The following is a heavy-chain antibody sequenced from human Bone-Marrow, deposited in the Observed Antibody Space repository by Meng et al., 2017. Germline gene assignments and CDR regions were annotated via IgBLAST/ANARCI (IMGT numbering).Heavy chain of an antibody. J-gene: IGHJ3*02. V-gene: IGHV3-9*03. D-gene: IGHD3-10*01. CDR1: GFTFDDYA. CDR2: ISWNSGSI. CDR3: AKDMPTSYGSGSYYNGVAFDI. Sequence: SLKISCAASGFTFDDYAMHWVRQAPGKGLERVSGISWNSGSIGYADSVKGRFTISRDNAKNSLYLQMNSLRAEDMALYYCAKDMPTSYGSGSYYNGVAFDIWGQGTMVTVSS.